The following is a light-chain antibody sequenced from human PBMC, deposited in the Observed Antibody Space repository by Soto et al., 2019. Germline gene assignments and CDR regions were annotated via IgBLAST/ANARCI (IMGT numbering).Light chain of an antibody. CDR2: GNS. CDR3: QSYDRSLSGWV. CDR1: SSNIGAGYD. V-gene: IGLV1-40*01. J-gene: IGLJ3*02. Sequence: QSVLTQPPSVSGAPGQRVTISSTGSSSNIGAGYDVHWYQQLPGTAPKLLIYGNSNRPSGVPDRFSGSKSGTSASLAITGLQAEDEADYYCQSYDRSLSGWVFGGGTTLTVL.